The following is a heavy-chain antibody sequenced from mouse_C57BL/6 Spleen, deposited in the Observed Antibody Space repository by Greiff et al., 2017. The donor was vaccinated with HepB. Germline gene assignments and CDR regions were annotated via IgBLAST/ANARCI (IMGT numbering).Heavy chain of an antibody. D-gene: IGHD4-1*01. J-gene: IGHJ4*01. CDR2: ISDGGSYT. Sequence: EVKVVESGGGLVKPGGSLKLSCAASGFTFSSYAMSWVRQTPEKRLEWVATISDGGSYTYYPDNVKGRFTISRDNAKNNLYLQMSHLKSEDTAMYYCARDGRNGRAMDYWGQGTSVTVSS. CDR3: ARDGRNGRAMDY. CDR1: GFTFSSYA. V-gene: IGHV5-4*01.